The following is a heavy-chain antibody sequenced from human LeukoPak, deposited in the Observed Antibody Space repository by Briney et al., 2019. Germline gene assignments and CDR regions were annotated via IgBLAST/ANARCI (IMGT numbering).Heavy chain of an antibody. V-gene: IGHV3-21*01. CDR3: ATSSEVWFGELLSFDY. CDR1: GFTFSSYS. J-gene: IGHJ4*02. Sequence: GGSLRLSCAASGFTFSSYSMNWVRQAPGKGLEWVSSISSSSSYIYYAGSVKGRFTISRDNAKNSLYLQMNSLRAEDTAVYYCATSSEVWFGELLSFDYWGQGTLVTVSS. CDR2: ISSSSSYI. D-gene: IGHD3-10*01.